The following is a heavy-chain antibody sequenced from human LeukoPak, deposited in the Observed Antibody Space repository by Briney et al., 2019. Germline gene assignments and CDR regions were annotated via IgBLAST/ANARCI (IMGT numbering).Heavy chain of an antibody. V-gene: IGHV3-23*01. Sequence: GGSLRLSCAASGISISSYAMSWVRQAPGKGLEWVSSISGSGGTTYNADSVKGRFTISRDNSKNTLYLQMNNLRAEDTAVYYCAKGDLGFGRFYFDYWGHGNLVTVSP. D-gene: IGHD3-16*01. CDR2: ISGSGGTT. CDR1: GISISSYA. CDR3: AKGDLGFGRFYFDY. J-gene: IGHJ4*01.